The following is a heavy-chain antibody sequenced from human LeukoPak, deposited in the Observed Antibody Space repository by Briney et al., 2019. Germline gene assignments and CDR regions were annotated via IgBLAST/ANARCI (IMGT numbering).Heavy chain of an antibody. CDR2: ISGSGDST. J-gene: IGHJ3*02. D-gene: IGHD4-17*01. Sequence: QPGGSLRLSCAASGFTFSSFGMNWVRQAPGKGLEWVTAISGSGDSTYSADSVKGRFTISRDNSKNTLYLQMNSLRAEDTAVYYCAKDVGGLRPDAFDIWGQGTMVTVSS. V-gene: IGHV3-23*01. CDR3: AKDVGGLRPDAFDI. CDR1: GFTFSSFG.